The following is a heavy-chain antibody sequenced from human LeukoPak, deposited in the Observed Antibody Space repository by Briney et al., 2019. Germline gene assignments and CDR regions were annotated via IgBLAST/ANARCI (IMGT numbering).Heavy chain of an antibody. CDR2: INHSGST. Sequence: SETLSLTCAVYGGSFSGYYWSWIRQPPRKGLEWIGEINHSGSTNYNPSLKSRVTISVDTSKNQFSLKLSSVTAADTAVYYCARAAGSGSYPFDYWGQGTLVTVSS. CDR1: GGSFSGYY. CDR3: ARAAGSGSYPFDY. V-gene: IGHV4-34*01. D-gene: IGHD3-10*01. J-gene: IGHJ4*02.